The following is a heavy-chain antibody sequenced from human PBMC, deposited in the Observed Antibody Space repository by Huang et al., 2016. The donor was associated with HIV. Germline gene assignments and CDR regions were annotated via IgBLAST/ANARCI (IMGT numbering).Heavy chain of an antibody. CDR3: AKVRGSGSFYNDN. D-gene: IGHD3-10*01. CDR1: GFTFNSYA. CDR2: IIGTGNTP. Sequence: EVQLLESGGGLVQPGGSLRLSCAASGFTFNSYAMSWFRQAPGKGLEWVPAIIGTGNTPYYADSVKGRFTISRDNARNTLYLQLNSLRPDDTAIYYCAKVRGSGSFYNDNWGQGTLVTVSS. V-gene: IGHV3-23*01. J-gene: IGHJ4*02.